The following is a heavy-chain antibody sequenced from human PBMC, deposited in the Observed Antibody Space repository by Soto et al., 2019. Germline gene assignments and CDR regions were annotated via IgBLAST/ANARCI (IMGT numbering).Heavy chain of an antibody. CDR1: GFTFSSYG. J-gene: IGHJ4*02. CDR3: VKDHDDFWSGLGLGY. V-gene: IGHV3-30*18. D-gene: IGHD3-3*01. CDR2: ISYDGSNK. Sequence: QVQLVESGGGVVQPGRSLRLSCAASGFTFSSYGMHWVRQAPGKGLEWVAVISYDGSNKYYADSVKGRFTISRDNSKNTLYLQMNSLRAEDTAVYYCVKDHDDFWSGLGLGYWGQGTLVTVSS.